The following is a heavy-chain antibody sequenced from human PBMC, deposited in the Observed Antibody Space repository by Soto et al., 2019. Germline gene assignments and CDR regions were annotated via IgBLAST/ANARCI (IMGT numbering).Heavy chain of an antibody. CDR3: AKDGPRGGSGLDWFEP. Sequence: EVQLVESGGGVVQPGGSLRLSCAASGFTFDDYTMHWVRQAPGKGLEWVSLISWDGGSTYYADSVKGRFTISRDNSKNSLYLQMNSLRTEDTALYYCAKDGPRGGSGLDWFEPWGQGTLVIVSS. CDR1: GFTFDDYT. D-gene: IGHD3-10*01. CDR2: ISWDGGST. V-gene: IGHV3-43*01. J-gene: IGHJ5*02.